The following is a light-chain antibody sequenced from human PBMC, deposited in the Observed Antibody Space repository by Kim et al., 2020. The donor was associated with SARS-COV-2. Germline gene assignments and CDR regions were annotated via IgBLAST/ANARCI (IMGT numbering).Light chain of an antibody. CDR2: DVT. Sequence: QSALTQPASVSGSPGQPITISCTGTNSDIGGHNSASWYQQYPGTAPKLLIYDVTRRASGISNRFSGSKSGNTASLTITGLQTEDEADYYRSSYTTSTTWVFGGGTQLTVL. CDR3: SSYTTSTTWV. J-gene: IGLJ3*02. CDR1: NSDIGGHNS. V-gene: IGLV2-14*03.